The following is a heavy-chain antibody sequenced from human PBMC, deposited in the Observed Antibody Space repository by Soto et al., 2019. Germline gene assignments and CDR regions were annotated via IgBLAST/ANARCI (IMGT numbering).Heavy chain of an antibody. D-gene: IGHD3-16*01. Sequence: QVQLVQSGAEVRKPGASVKVSCKASGYTFTTYGISWVRQAPGQGLEWMGWISGYDGHTKYAQKFQGRIIMTTDTSTSTVYRDVRSLRSDDTAVYYCAREGEMPYYYYGLDVWGQGTTVTVSS. CDR1: GYTFTTYG. V-gene: IGHV1-18*01. CDR2: ISGYDGHT. CDR3: AREGEMPYYYYGLDV. J-gene: IGHJ6*02.